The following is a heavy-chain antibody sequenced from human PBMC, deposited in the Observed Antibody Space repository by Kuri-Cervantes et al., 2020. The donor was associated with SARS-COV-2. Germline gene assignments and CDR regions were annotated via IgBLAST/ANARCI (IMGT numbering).Heavy chain of an antibody. CDR2: ISYDGSNE. V-gene: IGHV3-30-3*01. Sequence: GGSLRLSCAASGFTFSSYAMHWVRQAPGKGLEWVAVISYDGSNEYYADSVKGRFTISRDNSKNTLYLQMNSLRAEDTAVYYCARDIVPVGATYDAFDIWGQGTMVTVSS. J-gene: IGHJ3*02. D-gene: IGHD1-26*01. CDR3: ARDIVPVGATYDAFDI. CDR1: GFTFSSYA.